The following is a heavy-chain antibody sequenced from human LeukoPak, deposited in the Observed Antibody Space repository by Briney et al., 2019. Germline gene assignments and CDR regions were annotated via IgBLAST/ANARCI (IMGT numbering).Heavy chain of an antibody. CDR1: GGSISIYY. CDR3: ARDLAVAGTVAALGY. D-gene: IGHD6-19*01. Sequence: SETLSLTCTLSGGSISIYYWSSIRQPAGKGLEWIGRMSPRGSTNYNHSLTSRVTMSVATSKNQFSLTLRSVTAADTAVYYCARDLAVAGTVAALGYWGQGTQVTVSS. V-gene: IGHV4-4*07. CDR2: MSPRGST. J-gene: IGHJ4*02.